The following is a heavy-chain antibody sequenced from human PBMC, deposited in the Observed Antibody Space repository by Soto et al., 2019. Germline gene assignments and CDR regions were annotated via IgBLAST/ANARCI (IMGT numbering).Heavy chain of an antibody. D-gene: IGHD5-18*01. CDR2: ISSSGSI. CDR3: ARGLQLWAQGFFDI. Sequence: QVQLQESAPGLVKPSETLSLTCSVSGGSISSYYWNWIRQPPGKGLEWIGYISSSGSIKYSPSLKSRVTISVDTSKNQFSLKVTSATAADTAVYYCARGLQLWAQGFFDIWGQGAMVTVSS. CDR1: GGSISSYY. V-gene: IGHV4-59*01. J-gene: IGHJ3*02.